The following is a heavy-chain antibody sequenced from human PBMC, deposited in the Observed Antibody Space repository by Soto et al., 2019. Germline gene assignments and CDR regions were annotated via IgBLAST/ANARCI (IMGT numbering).Heavy chain of an antibody. J-gene: IGHJ4*02. V-gene: IGHV5-10-1*01. CDR1: GYSLTTHW. Sequence: GESLKISCEGSGYSLTTHWINWVRQMPGKGLEWMGRIDPGPSYFTYTPSLQGHFTISADNSTIKAYLQWHSLEASDPSIYYCALFRSSWFGDGRLDSWGPGTLVTVSS. CDR3: ALFRSSWFGDGRLDS. CDR2: IDPGPSYF. D-gene: IGHD6-13*01.